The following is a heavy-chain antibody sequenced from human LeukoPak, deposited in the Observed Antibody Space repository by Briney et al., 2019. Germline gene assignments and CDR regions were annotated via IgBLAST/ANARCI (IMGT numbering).Heavy chain of an antibody. V-gene: IGHV3-23*01. CDR2: ISGSGGST. Sequence: GGSLRLSCAASGFTFSSYAMSWVRQAPGKGLEWVSAISGSGGSTYYADSVKGRFTISRDNSKNTLYLQMNSLRAEDTAIYYCAKDGGITFGGVIVPFDYWGQGTLVTVSS. CDR1: GFTFSSYA. J-gene: IGHJ4*02. D-gene: IGHD3-16*02. CDR3: AKDGGITFGGVIVPFDY.